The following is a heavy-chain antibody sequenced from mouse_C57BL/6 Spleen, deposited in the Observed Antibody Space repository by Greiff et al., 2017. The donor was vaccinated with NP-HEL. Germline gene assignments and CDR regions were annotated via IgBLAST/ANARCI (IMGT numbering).Heavy chain of an antibody. CDR1: GYTFTSYV. CDR2: IYPYNDGT. CDR3: ARWHYYDSGPYAMDY. J-gene: IGHJ4*01. Sequence: VQLQQSGPELVKPGASVKMSCKASGYTFTSYVMHWVKQKPGQGLEWIGYIYPYNDGTKYNEKFKGKATLTSDKSSSTAYMELSSLTSEDSAVYYCARWHYYDSGPYAMDYWGQGTSVTVSS. D-gene: IGHD1-1*01. V-gene: IGHV1-14*01.